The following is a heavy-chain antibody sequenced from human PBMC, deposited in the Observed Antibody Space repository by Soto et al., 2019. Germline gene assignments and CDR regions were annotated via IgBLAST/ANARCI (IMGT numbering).Heavy chain of an antibody. D-gene: IGHD2-15*01. CDR3: ARDQGCSHY. Sequence: EVQLVESGGGLVQPGGSLRLSCAASGFTVSSNYMSWVRQAPGKGLEWVSVIYSGGSTYYADSVKGRFTISRDNSQNTLYLKMDGLRAEDRAVYYCARDQGCSHYCGQGTLVSVCS. J-gene: IGHJ4*02. CDR2: IYSGGST. CDR1: GFTVSSNY. V-gene: IGHV3-66*01.